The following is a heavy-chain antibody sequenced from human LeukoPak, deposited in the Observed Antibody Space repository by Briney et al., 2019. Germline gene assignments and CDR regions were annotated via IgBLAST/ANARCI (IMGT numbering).Heavy chain of an antibody. Sequence: TPSETLSLTCAVYGGSFSGYYWSWIRQPPGKGLEWIGEINHSGSTNYNPSLKSRVTISVDTSKNQFSLKLSSVTAADTAVYYCARNGGLQAEYCSGGSCYYFDYWGQGTLVTVSS. CDR3: ARNGGLQAEYCSGGSCYYFDY. D-gene: IGHD2-15*01. CDR1: GGSFSGYY. V-gene: IGHV4-34*01. J-gene: IGHJ4*02. CDR2: INHSGST.